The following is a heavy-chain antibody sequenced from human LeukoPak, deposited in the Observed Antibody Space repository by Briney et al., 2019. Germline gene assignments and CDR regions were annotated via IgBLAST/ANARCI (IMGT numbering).Heavy chain of an antibody. CDR3: AKDQGGYSSSPNFDAFDI. CDR2: ISGSGGST. Sequence: GGSLRLSCAASGFTFSSYAMSWVRQAPGKGLEWVSAISGSGGSTYYADSVKGRFTISRDNSKNTLYLQMNSLRAEDTAVYYCAKDQGGYSSSPNFDAFDIWGQGTMVTVS. V-gene: IGHV3-23*01. J-gene: IGHJ3*02. D-gene: IGHD6-13*01. CDR1: GFTFSSYA.